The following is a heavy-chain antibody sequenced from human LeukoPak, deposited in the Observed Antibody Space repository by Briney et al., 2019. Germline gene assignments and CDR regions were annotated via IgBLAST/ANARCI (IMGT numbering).Heavy chain of an antibody. Sequence: SVKVSCKAPGATFSAYGISWVRQAPGQGLQWMGRIIPIYGTTTYAQEFQGRATITADISMSTAYMELTSLTSEDTALYYCARDNPPKAARPGYFDYWGQGTLVTVSS. J-gene: IGHJ4*02. CDR1: GATFSAYG. CDR2: IIPIYGTT. D-gene: IGHD6-6*01. V-gene: IGHV1-69*06. CDR3: ARDNPPKAARPGYFDY.